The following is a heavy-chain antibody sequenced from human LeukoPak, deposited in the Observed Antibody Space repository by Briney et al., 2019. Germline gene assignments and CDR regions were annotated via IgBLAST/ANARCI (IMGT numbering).Heavy chain of an antibody. V-gene: IGHV4-61*01. CDR2: IYYSGST. Sequence: SETLSLTCTVSGGSVNSGNYYWSWIRQPPGKGLEWIGFIYYSGSTNYNPSLKSRITISVDTSKNQFSLKLSSVTAADTAVYYCARDPSGYFNYWGQGTLATVSS. CDR1: GGSVNSGNYY. D-gene: IGHD3-22*01. CDR3: ARDPSGYFNY. J-gene: IGHJ4*02.